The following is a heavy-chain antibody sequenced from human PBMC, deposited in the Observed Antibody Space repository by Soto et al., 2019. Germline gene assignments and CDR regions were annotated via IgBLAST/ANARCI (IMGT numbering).Heavy chain of an antibody. J-gene: IGHJ4*02. CDR2: ISGSGGST. Sequence: GGSLRLSCAASGFTFSSYAMSWVRQAPGKGLEWVSAISGSGGSTYYADSVKGRFTISRDNSKNTLYLQMNSLRAEDTAVYYCAKAYDRDSGYEGGRPDYWGQGTLVTVSS. V-gene: IGHV3-23*01. CDR1: GFTFSSYA. CDR3: AKAYDRDSGYEGGRPDY. D-gene: IGHD5-12*01.